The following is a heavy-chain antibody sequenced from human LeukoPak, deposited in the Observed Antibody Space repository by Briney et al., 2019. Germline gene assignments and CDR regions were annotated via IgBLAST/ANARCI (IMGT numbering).Heavy chain of an antibody. CDR3: AREGYEASGYEA. CDR1: GYTFTSYD. Sequence: GASVKVSCKPSGYTFTSYDINWVRQATGQGLEWMGWMNPNSGNTGYAQKFQGRVTMTRNTSISTAYMELSSLRSEDTAVYYCAREGYEASGYEAWGQGTLVTVSS. J-gene: IGHJ5*02. D-gene: IGHD5-12*01. CDR2: MNPNSGNT. V-gene: IGHV1-8*01.